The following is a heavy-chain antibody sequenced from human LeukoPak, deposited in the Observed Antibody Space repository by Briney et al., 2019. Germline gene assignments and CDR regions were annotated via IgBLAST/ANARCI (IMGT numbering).Heavy chain of an antibody. Sequence: ASVKVSCKASGGTFSSYAISWVRQAPGQGLEWMGGIIPIFGTANYAQNFQGRVTITTDESTSTAYMELSSLRAEDTAVYYCARESGHAGFDPWGQGTLVTVSS. CDR2: IIPIFGTA. CDR3: ARESGHAGFDP. D-gene: IGHD5-12*01. CDR1: GGTFSSYA. J-gene: IGHJ5*02. V-gene: IGHV1-69*05.